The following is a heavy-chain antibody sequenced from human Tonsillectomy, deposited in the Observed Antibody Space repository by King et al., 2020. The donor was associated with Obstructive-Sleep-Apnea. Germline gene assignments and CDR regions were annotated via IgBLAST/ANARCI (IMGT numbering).Heavy chain of an antibody. Sequence: QLQESGPGLVKPSETLSLTCTVSGGSISSSSYYWGWIRQPPGKGLEWIGSIYYSGSTYYNPSLKSRVTISVDTSKNQFSLKLSSVTAADTAVYYCARDRSVLRFLEWLSNWFDPWGQGTLVTVSS. D-gene: IGHD3-3*01. CDR1: GGSISSSSYY. V-gene: IGHV4-39*07. CDR3: ARDRSVLRFLEWLSNWFDP. J-gene: IGHJ5*02. CDR2: IYYSGST.